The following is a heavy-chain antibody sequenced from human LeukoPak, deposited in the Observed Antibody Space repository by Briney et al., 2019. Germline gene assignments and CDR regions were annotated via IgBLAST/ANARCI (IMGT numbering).Heavy chain of an antibody. CDR3: ARSNQADDY. CDR2: INPGGSSI. V-gene: IGHV3-74*01. CDR1: GFTFSSYW. J-gene: IGHJ4*02. Sequence: GGSLRLSCAASGFTFSSYWMHWVRQVPGKGLVWVARINPGGSSITYADSVKGRFTISRDNAKNTLYLQMDSLRAEDTGVYYRARSNQADDYWGQGTLVTVSS. D-gene: IGHD1-14*01.